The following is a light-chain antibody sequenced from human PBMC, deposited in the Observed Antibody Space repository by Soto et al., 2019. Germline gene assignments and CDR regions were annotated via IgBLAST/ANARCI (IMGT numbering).Light chain of an antibody. Sequence: DIQMTQSPSSVSAPVGDRVTISCRASQDISNWLAWYQQKPGRAPKLLFSAASTLQSGVPSRFSGSGSGTEFTLTIKSLQPDDIATYYCQQASSFPHTFGQGTKLEIK. CDR1: QDISNW. CDR3: QQASSFPHT. V-gene: IGKV1-12*01. J-gene: IGKJ2*01. CDR2: AAS.